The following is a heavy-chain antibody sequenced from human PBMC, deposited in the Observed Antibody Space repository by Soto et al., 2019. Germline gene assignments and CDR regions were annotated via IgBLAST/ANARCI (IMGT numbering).Heavy chain of an antibody. D-gene: IGHD5-12*01. J-gene: IGHJ4*02. CDR3: ARELSPKRWLQFNY. CDR2: IIPIFGTA. V-gene: IGHV1-69*06. CDR1: GGTFSSYA. Sequence: ASVKVSCKASGGTFSSYAISWVRQAPGQGLEWMGGIIPIFGTANYAQKFQGRVTITADKSTSTAYMELSSLRSEDTAVYYCARELSPKRWLQFNYWGQGTLVTVSS.